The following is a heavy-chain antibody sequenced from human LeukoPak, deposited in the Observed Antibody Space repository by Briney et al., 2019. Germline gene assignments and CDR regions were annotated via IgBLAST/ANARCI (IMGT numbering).Heavy chain of an antibody. V-gene: IGHV4-59*08. CDR3: ARHSLIVSQPTFKSLFDY. Sequence: NPSETLSLTCTVSGGSISSYYWSWIRQPPGKGLAWIGYIYYSGSTNYNPSLKSRVTISVDTSKNQFSLKLSSVTAADTAVYYCARHSLIVSQPTFKSLFDYWGQGTLVTVSS. D-gene: IGHD3-16*02. CDR1: GGSISSYY. J-gene: IGHJ4*02. CDR2: IYYSGST.